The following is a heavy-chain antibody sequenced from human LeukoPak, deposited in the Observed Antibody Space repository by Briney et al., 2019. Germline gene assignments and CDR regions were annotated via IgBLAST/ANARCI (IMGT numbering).Heavy chain of an antibody. CDR3: ARTSGWFDP. CDR2: IYHSGST. V-gene: IGHV4-59*01. CDR1: GGSISGYQ. Sequence: SSETLSLTCTVSGGSISGYQWSWIRQPPGRGLEWIGYIYHSGSTNYNPSLKSRVTISVDTSKYKFSLKLSSVTAADTAVYYCARTSGWFDPWGQGTLVTVSS. J-gene: IGHJ5*02.